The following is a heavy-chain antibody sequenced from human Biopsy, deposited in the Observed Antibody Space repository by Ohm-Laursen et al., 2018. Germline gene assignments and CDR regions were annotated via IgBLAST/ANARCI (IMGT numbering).Heavy chain of an antibody. J-gene: IGHJ6*02. CDR1: GGSVSSSNYY. D-gene: IGHD2-21*01. V-gene: IGHV4-61*01. Sequence: TLSLTWSVSGGSVSSSNYYWNWIRQTPGKGLEWIGFIYKTERTNYNPSLKSRVTISLDTSKNQFSLELSSVIPSDTAVYYCAIDRVPRRGVMPVYYYGMDVWGQGSTVTVSS. CDR2: IYKTERT. CDR3: AIDRVPRRGVMPVYYYGMDV.